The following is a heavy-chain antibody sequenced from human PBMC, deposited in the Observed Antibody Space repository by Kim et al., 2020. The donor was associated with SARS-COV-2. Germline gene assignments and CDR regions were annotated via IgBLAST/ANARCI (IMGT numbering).Heavy chain of an antibody. CDR2: IYYSGST. CDR3: ARQGQQDIVVVPAADVDY. V-gene: IGHV4-39*01. Sequence: SETLSLTCTVSGGSISSSSYYWGWIRQPPGKGLEWIGSIYYSGSTYYNPSLKSRVTISVDTSKNQFSLKLSSVTAADTAVYYCARQGQQDIVVVPAADVDYWGQGTLVTVSS. D-gene: IGHD2-2*01. J-gene: IGHJ4*02. CDR1: GGSISSSSYY.